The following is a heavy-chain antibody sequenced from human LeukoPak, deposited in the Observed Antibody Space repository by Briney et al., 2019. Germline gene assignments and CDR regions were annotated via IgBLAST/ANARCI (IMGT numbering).Heavy chain of an antibody. CDR1: GFTFSSYG. Sequence: GGSLRLSCAASGFTFSSYGMHWVRRPPARGREWVAVIPYDGSNKYYSDSVKGRFTISRDNSKNTLYLQMNSLRAEDTAVYYCAKDQNPVRGVTQLDYWGQGTLVTVSS. J-gene: IGHJ4*02. CDR3: AKDQNPVRGVTQLDY. D-gene: IGHD3-10*01. CDR2: IPYDGSNK. V-gene: IGHV3-30*18.